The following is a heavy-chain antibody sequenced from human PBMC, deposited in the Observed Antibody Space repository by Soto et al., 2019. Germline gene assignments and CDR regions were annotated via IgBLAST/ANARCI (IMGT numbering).Heavy chain of an antibody. CDR1: GYTFTGYY. J-gene: IGHJ4*02. V-gene: IGHV1-2*04. CDR3: ARSGRPALLYGSWSYPPFYFDS. D-gene: IGHD3-10*01. Sequence: ASVQVSCKASGYTFTGYYMHWVRQAPGQGLEWMGWINPNSGGTNYAQKFQGWVTMTRDTSISTAYMELSRLRSDDTAVYYCARSGRPALLYGSWSYPPFYFDSWAQGTLVTVSS. CDR2: INPNSGGT.